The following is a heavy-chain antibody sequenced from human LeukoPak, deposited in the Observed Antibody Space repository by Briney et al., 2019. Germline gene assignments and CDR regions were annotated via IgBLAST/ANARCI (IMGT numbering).Heavy chain of an antibody. D-gene: IGHD3-10*01. Sequence: ASVKVSCKASGYTFTSYGISWVRQAPGQGLEWMGWISAYNGNTNYAQKLQGRVTMTTHTSTSTAYMELRSLRSDDTAVYYCARSPWSYGSTSTFDPWGQGTLVTVSS. CDR2: ISAYNGNT. CDR3: ARSPWSYGSTSTFDP. V-gene: IGHV1-18*01. J-gene: IGHJ5*02. CDR1: GYTFTSYG.